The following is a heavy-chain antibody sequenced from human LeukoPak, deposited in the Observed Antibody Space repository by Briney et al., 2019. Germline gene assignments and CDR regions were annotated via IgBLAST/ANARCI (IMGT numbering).Heavy chain of an antibody. D-gene: IGHD2/OR15-2a*01. Sequence: GGSLRLSCAASGFTFSSYAMHWVRQAPGKGLEWVAVISYDGSNKYYADSVKGRFTISRDNSKNTLYLQMNSLRAEDTAVYYCARVFLQDAFDIWGQETMVTVSS. CDR3: ARVFLQDAFDI. CDR2: ISYDGSNK. J-gene: IGHJ3*02. V-gene: IGHV3-30*04. CDR1: GFTFSSYA.